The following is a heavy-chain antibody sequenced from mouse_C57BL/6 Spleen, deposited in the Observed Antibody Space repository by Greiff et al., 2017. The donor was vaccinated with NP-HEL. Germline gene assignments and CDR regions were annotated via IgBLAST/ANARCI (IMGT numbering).Heavy chain of an antibody. CDR1: GYSFTGYY. V-gene: IGHV1-42*01. Sequence: EVQLQQSGPELVKPGASVKISCKASGYSFTGYYMNWVKRSPEKSLEWIGEINPSTGGTTYNQKFKAKATLTVDKSSSTAYMQLKSLTSEDSAVYYCARERTGTSGYFDYWGQGTTLTVSS. CDR3: ARERTGTSGYFDY. CDR2: INPSTGGT. D-gene: IGHD4-1*01. J-gene: IGHJ2*01.